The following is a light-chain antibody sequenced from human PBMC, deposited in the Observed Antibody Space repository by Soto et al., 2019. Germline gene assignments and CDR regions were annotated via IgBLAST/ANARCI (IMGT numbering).Light chain of an antibody. J-gene: IGKJ5*01. V-gene: IGKV3-11*01. CDR3: QRRNIWPPVT. Sequence: EIVMTQSPATLSVSRGERDTLSCRDSQRVTTYLAWYQQKPGQAPRLLIYGAFTRATGIPARFSGSGSGADFTLTISSLEPEDFAVYYCQRRNIWPPVTFGQGTRLEIK. CDR1: QRVTTY. CDR2: GAF.